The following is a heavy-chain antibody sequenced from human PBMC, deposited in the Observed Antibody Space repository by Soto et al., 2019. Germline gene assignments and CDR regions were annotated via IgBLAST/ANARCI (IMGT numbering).Heavy chain of an antibody. J-gene: IGHJ4*02. Sequence: GGSLRLSCAASGFTFSSYSMNWVRQAPGKGLEWVSYISSSSSTIYYADSVKGRFTISRDNAKNSLYLQMNSLRAEDTAVYYGARKTLPEVLMVYDKKTFFDYWGQETLATVSS. CDR1: GFTFSSYS. CDR3: ARKTLPEVLMVYDKKTFFDY. CDR2: ISSSSSTI. D-gene: IGHD2-8*01. V-gene: IGHV3-48*01.